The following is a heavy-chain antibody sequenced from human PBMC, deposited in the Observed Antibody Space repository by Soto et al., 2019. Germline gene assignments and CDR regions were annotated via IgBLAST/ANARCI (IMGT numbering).Heavy chain of an antibody. Sequence: QMQLVESGGGVVQPGKSLRLSCAASGFTFSSYAMHWARQAPGKGLEWVTVISIRGGDEYYAESVRGRFTISRDDSKNTLYLPMDSMRVEETAVYYCARGTIVARQHLDYWGQGTLVTVSS. D-gene: IGHD6-6*01. J-gene: IGHJ4*02. V-gene: IGHV3-30*03. CDR1: GFTFSSYA. CDR3: ARGTIVARQHLDY. CDR2: ISIRGGDE.